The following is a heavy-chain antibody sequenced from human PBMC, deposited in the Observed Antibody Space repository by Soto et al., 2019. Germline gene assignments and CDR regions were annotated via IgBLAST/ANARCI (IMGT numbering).Heavy chain of an antibody. D-gene: IGHD3-9*01. CDR3: ARDSMGPLYFDWLLSTYGMDV. CDR1: EFTFSNYA. V-gene: IGHV3-30*03. CDR2: ISYDGSNK. Sequence: GGSLRLSCAASEFTFSNYAMHWVRQAPGKGLQWLAVISYDGSNKYYADSVKGRFTISRDNAKNSLYLQMNSLRAEDTAVYYCARDSMGPLYFDWLLSTYGMDVWGQGTTVTVSS. J-gene: IGHJ6*02.